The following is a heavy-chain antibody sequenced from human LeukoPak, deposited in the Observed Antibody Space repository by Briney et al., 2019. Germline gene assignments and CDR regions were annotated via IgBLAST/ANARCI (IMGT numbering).Heavy chain of an antibody. Sequence: GGSLRLSSAASGFTFSRSSMSWVRQAPGKGLEWVSSISTTSYIYYADSVKGRFTISRDNAQNSPYLQMNSLRAEDTAVYYCAKVSSSGVHFFDYWGQGALITVSS. V-gene: IGHV3-21*01. J-gene: IGHJ4*02. D-gene: IGHD6-6*01. CDR1: GFTFSRSS. CDR3: AKVSSSGVHFFDY. CDR2: ISTTSYI.